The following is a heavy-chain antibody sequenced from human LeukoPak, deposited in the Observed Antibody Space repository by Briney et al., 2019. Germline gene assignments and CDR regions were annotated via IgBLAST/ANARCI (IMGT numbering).Heavy chain of an antibody. CDR1: GYTFTSYD. CDR2: MNPNSGNT. CDR3: ARTVPTAATYYMDA. Sequence: ASVKVSCKASGYTFTSYDINWVRQATGQGLEWMGWMNPNSGNTGYAQKFQGRVTMTRNTSISTAYLQLSSLRSEDTAVYYCARTVPTAATYYMDAWGKGTTVTVSS. D-gene: IGHD1-26*01. V-gene: IGHV1-8*01. J-gene: IGHJ6*03.